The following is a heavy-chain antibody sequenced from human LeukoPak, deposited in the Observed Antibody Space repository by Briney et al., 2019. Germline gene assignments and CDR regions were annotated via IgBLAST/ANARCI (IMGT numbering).Heavy chain of an antibody. D-gene: IGHD1-1*01. CDR1: GGSISSYY. V-gene: IGHV4-59*01. Sequence: PSETLSLTCTVSGGSISSYYWSWIRQPPGKGLEWIGYIYYSGSTNYNPSLKSRVTISVDTSKNQFSLKLSSVTAADTAVYYCARAEVPDAFDIWGQGAMVTVSS. CDR3: ARAEVPDAFDI. J-gene: IGHJ3*02. CDR2: IYYSGST.